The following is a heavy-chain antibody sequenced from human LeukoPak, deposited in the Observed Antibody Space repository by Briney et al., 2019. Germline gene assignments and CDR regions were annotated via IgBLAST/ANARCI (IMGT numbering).Heavy chain of an antibody. D-gene: IGHD5-24*01. CDR1: GFTFSSSA. CDR3: AKDRDGFDY. Sequence: GGSLRLSCAGSGFTFSSSAMTWVRQAPGKGLEWVSAISGSGGSTYYADSVKGRFTISRDNSKNTLYLQMNSLRAEDTAVYYCAKDRDGFDYWGQGTLVTVSS. V-gene: IGHV3-23*01. J-gene: IGHJ4*02. CDR2: ISGSGGST.